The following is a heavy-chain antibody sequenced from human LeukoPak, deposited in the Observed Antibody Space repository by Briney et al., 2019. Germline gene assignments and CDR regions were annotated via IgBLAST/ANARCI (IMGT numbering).Heavy chain of an antibody. D-gene: IGHD3-10*01. V-gene: IGHV1-2*02. CDR2: INPNSGGT. Sequence: GASVKFSCKASGYTFTGYYMHWVRQAPGQGLEWMGWINPNSGGTNYAQKFQGRVTMTRDTSISTAYMELSRLRSDDTAVYYCARSFYYGSGSTFDYWGQGTLVTVSS. CDR3: ARSFYYGSGSTFDY. CDR1: GYTFTGYY. J-gene: IGHJ4*02.